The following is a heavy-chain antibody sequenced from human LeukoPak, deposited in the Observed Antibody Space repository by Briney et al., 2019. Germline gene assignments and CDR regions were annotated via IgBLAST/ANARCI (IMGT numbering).Heavy chain of an antibody. Sequence: PGGSLRLSCATSGFTFSGHYMAWIRQAPGKGLEWISYISNNNRYTNYADSVKGRFTISRDNAKNSLYLQMDSLRAEGTAVYYCARRSRAYWFDPWGQGTLVTVSS. CDR3: ARRSRAYWFDP. J-gene: IGHJ5*02. CDR1: GFTFSGHY. CDR2: ISNNNRYT. V-gene: IGHV3-11*06.